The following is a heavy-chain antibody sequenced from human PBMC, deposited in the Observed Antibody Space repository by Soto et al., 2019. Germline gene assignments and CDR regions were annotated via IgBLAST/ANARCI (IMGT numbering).Heavy chain of an antibody. J-gene: IGHJ4*02. CDR2: IKSKTDGGTT. Sequence: GGSLRLSCAASGFTFSNAWMSWVRQAPGKGLELVGRIKSKTDGGTTDYAAPVKGRFTISRDDSKNTLYLQMNSLKTEDTVVYYCTTSDYYGSGSYYDYWGQGTLVTVSS. D-gene: IGHD3-10*01. CDR3: TTSDYYGSGSYYDY. V-gene: IGHV3-15*01. CDR1: GFTFSNAW.